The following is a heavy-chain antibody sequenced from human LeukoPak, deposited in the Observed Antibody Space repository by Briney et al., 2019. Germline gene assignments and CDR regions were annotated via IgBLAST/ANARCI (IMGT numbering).Heavy chain of an antibody. V-gene: IGHV1-18*01. J-gene: IGHJ6*03. D-gene: IGHD3-3*01. CDR3: ARVESRPGYYYMDV. Sequence: GASVKVSCKASGYTFTSYGISWVRQAPGQGLEWMGWISAYNGNTNHAQKLQGRVTMTTDTSTSTAYMELRSLSSDDTAVYYCARVESRPGYYYMDVWGKGTTVTVSS. CDR1: GYTFTSYG. CDR2: ISAYNGNT.